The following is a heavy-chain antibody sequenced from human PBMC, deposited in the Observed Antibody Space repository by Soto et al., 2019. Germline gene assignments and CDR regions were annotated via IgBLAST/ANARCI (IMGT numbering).Heavy chain of an antibody. D-gene: IGHD3-3*01. CDR1: GGTFSGYT. CDR2: IIPILGIA. J-gene: IGHJ3*02. V-gene: IGHV1-69*02. CDR3: ARPNSSITIFGVVTGAFDI. Sequence: GASVKVSCKASGGTFSGYTISWVRQEPGQGLEWMGRIIPILGIANYAQKFQGRVTITADKSTSTAYMELSSLRSEDTAVYYCARPNSSITIFGVVTGAFDIWGQGTMVTVSS.